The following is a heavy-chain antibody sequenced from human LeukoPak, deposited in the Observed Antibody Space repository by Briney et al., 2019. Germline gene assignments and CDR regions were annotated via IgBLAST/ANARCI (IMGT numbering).Heavy chain of an antibody. CDR3: ARWGRGGFDC. CDR1: GFTFSTYW. V-gene: IGHV3-74*01. J-gene: IGHJ4*02. CDR2: INSDSSAT. Sequence: GGSLRLSCAASGFTFSTYWMYWVRQVPGKGLVWVSRINSDSSATKYADSVKGRFTISRDNAKNSLYLQMNSLRAEDTAVYYCARWGRGGFDCWGQGTLVTVSS. D-gene: IGHD2-15*01.